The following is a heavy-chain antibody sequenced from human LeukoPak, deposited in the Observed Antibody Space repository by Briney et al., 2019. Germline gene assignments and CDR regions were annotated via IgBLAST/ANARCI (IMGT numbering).Heavy chain of an antibody. D-gene: IGHD5-18*01. Sequence: PGGSLRLSCAASGFTFSSYSMNWVRQAPGKGLEWVSYISSSSSTIYYADSMQGRFTISRDNAKNSLYLQMNRLRAEDTAVYYCARDLDRRGYSYGSFDYWGQGTLVTVSS. V-gene: IGHV3-48*01. CDR1: GFTFSSYS. CDR3: ARDLDRRGYSYGSFDY. J-gene: IGHJ4*02. CDR2: ISSSSSTI.